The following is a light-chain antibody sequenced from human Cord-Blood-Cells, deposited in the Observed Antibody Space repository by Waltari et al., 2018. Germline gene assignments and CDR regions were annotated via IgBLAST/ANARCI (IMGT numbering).Light chain of an antibody. Sequence: DIQLTPSPSFLSASVGDSVIITCRVSQGISSYLAWYQQKPGKAPKLLIYAASTLQSWVPSRFSGSGSGTEFTLTISSLQPEDFAAYCCQQLNSYPITFGQGTRLEIK. CDR2: AAS. CDR3: QQLNSYPIT. CDR1: QGISSY. V-gene: IGKV1-9*01. J-gene: IGKJ5*01.